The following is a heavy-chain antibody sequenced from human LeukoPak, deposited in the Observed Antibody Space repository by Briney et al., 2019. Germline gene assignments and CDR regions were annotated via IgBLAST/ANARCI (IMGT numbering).Heavy chain of an antibody. CDR1: GGSISSGGYY. J-gene: IGHJ2*01. D-gene: IGHD4-17*01. Sequence: SQTLSLTCTVSGGSISSGGYYWSWIRQPPGKGLEWIGYIYYSGSTYYNPSLKSRVTISVDTSKNQFSLKLSSVTAADTAVYYCARDYGDIPPDWYYDLWGRGTLVTVSS. CDR2: IYYSGST. V-gene: IGHV4-30-4*08. CDR3: ARDYGDIPPDWYYDL.